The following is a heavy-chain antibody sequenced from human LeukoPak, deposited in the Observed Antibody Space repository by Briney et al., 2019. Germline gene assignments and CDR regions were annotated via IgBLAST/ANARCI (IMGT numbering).Heavy chain of an antibody. J-gene: IGHJ4*02. CDR3: ARDGAFGILTGYYDY. Sequence: ETLSLTCTVSGGSISSSNFYWGWIRQPPGKGLEWVSSITRSSNYIYYADSVKGRFTISRDNAKNSLYLQMNSLRAEDTAVYYCARDGAFGILTGYYDYWGQGTLVTVSS. V-gene: IGHV3-21*04. CDR2: ITRSSNYI. CDR1: GGSISSSN. D-gene: IGHD3-9*01.